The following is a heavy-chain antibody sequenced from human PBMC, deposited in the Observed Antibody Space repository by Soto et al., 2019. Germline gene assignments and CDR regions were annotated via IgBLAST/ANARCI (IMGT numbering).Heavy chain of an antibody. V-gene: IGHV3-74*01. CDR3: AREREGDGYYFDY. CDR2: INSDGSST. J-gene: IGHJ4*02. CDR1: GFTFSSYW. Sequence: PGGSLRLSCAASGFTFSSYWMHWVRQAPGKGLVWVSRINSDGSSTSYADSVKGRFTISRDNAKNTLYLQMNSLRAEDTAVYYCAREREGDGYYFDYWGQGTLVTVSS.